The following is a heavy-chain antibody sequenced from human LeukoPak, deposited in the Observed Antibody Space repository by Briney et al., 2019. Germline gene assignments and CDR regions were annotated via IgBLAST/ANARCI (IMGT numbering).Heavy chain of an antibody. CDR3: AKEGDYGSPPYYFDY. V-gene: IGHV3-23*01. CDR1: GFTFSTYA. D-gene: IGHD3-10*01. Sequence: GGSLRLSCAASGFTFSTYAMRWVRQAPGKGLEWVSGISGSGGSTYYADSVKGRFTISRDNSKNTLYLQMNSLRAEDTAAYYCAKEGDYGSPPYYFDYWGQGTLVTVSS. J-gene: IGHJ4*02. CDR2: ISGSGGST.